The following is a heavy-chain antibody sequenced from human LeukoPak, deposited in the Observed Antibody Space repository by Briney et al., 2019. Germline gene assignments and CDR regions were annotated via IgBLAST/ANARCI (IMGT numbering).Heavy chain of an antibody. V-gene: IGHV3-53*01. D-gene: IGHD1-26*01. Sequence: GGSLRLSCAASGFTVSSNYMSWVRQAPGKGLEWVSVIYSGGSTYYADSVKGRFTISRDNSKNTLYLQMNSLRAEDTAVYYCARADQLGATHDAFDIWGQGTMVTVSS. J-gene: IGHJ3*02. CDR1: GFTVSSNY. CDR2: IYSGGST. CDR3: ARADQLGATHDAFDI.